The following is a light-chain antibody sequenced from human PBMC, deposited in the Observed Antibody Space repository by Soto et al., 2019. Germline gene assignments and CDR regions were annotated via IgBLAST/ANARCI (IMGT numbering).Light chain of an antibody. CDR2: AAS. V-gene: IGKV1-6*01. CDR1: QGISSY. CDR3: LQDYNYPLT. Sequence: IQMTQSPSSLSASVGDRVTITCRASQGISSYLAWYQQKPGKAPKLLIYAASSLQSGVPSRFSGSGSGTDFTLTISSLQPEDFATYYCLQDYNYPLTFGQGTKVDIK. J-gene: IGKJ1*01.